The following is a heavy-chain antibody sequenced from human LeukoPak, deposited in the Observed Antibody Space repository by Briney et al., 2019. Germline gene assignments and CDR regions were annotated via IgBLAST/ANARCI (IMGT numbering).Heavy chain of an antibody. CDR3: ARREGDYGYWYFDL. CDR1: GGSISSYY. V-gene: IGHV4-59*08. J-gene: IGHJ2*01. CDR2: IYYSGST. Sequence: SETLSPTCTVSGGSISSYYWSWIRQPPGKGLEWIGYIYYSGSTNYNPSLKSRVTISVDTSKNQFSLKLSSVTAADTAVYYCARREGDYGYWYFDLWGRGTLVTVSS. D-gene: IGHD4-17*01.